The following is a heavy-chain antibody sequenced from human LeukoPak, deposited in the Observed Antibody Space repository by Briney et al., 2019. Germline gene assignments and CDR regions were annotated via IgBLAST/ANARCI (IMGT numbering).Heavy chain of an antibody. Sequence: RGSLRLSCAASGFTFSDHDMNWDRQGQGKGQEWVSYISKTGSFTTYANSVKGRFTISRDNAKNSLYLHMHSLRADDTAVYYCARDRWTPAVTAWLGLYYYYGMDVWGQGTTVTVSS. CDR2: ISKTGSFT. D-gene: IGHD2-21*02. V-gene: IGHV3-11*06. CDR3: ARDRWTPAVTAWLGLYYYYGMDV. CDR1: GFTFSDHD. J-gene: IGHJ6*02.